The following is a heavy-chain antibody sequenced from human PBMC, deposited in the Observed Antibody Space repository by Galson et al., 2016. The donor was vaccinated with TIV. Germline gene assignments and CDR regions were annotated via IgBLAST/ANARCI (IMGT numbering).Heavy chain of an antibody. J-gene: IGHJ2*01. D-gene: IGHD3-3*01. CDR1: GYTLNALS. CDR2: LDPEEAET. Sequence: SVKVSCKVSGYTLNALSIHWVRQAPGKGLEWMGGLDPEEAETFYAHMFQGRVTMTEDTSTDTADMDLSRLTSGDTAVYYCARVVRRFLEWSDYWYFDVWGRGTQVTVSS. V-gene: IGHV1-24*01. CDR3: ARVVRRFLEWSDYWYFDV.